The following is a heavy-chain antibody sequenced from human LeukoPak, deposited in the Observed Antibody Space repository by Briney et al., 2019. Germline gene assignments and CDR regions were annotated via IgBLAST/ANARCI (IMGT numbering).Heavy chain of an antibody. V-gene: IGHV3-30-3*01. CDR2: ISYGGSNK. Sequence: PGRSLRLSWAASGCTFSSYAMHWVRQAPGKGLEWVAVISYGGSNKYYADSVKGRFTISRDNSKNTLYLQMNSLRAEDTAVYYCARDRASGWYYFDYWGQGTLVTVSS. J-gene: IGHJ4*02. D-gene: IGHD6-19*01. CDR3: ARDRASGWYYFDY. CDR1: GCTFSSYA.